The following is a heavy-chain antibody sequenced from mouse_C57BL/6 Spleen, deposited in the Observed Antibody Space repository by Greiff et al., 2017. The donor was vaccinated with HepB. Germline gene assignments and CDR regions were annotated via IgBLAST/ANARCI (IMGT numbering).Heavy chain of an antibody. V-gene: IGHV1-72*01. Sequence: QVQLQQPGAELVKPGASVKLSCKASGYTFTSYWMHWVKQRPGRGLEWIGRIDPNSGGTKYNEKFKSKATLTVDKPSSTAYMQLSSLTSEDSAVYYCARCEGYSNYVGYAMDYWGQGTSVTVSS. CDR3: ARCEGYSNYVGYAMDY. CDR1: GYTFTSYW. D-gene: IGHD2-5*01. J-gene: IGHJ4*01. CDR2: IDPNSGGT.